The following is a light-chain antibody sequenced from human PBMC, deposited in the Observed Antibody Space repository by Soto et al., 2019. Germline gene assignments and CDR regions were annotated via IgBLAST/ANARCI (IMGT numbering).Light chain of an antibody. CDR1: QSVSSSY. CDR2: GAS. J-gene: IGKJ3*01. Sequence: EIVLTQSPGTLSLSPGERATLSCRASQSVSSSYLAWYQQKPGQAPRLLIYGASSRATGIPDRFSGSGSGTDFTLTISRLEPEDVAVYYCLQYGSSLFTFGPGTKVDIK. CDR3: LQYGSSLFT. V-gene: IGKV3-20*01.